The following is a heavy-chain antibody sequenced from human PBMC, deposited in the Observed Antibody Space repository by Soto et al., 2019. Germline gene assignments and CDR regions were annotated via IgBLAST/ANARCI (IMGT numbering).Heavy chain of an antibody. CDR2: ISSSSSYI. Sequence: GGSLRLSCAASGFTFSSYSMNWVRQAPGKGLEWVSSISSSSSYIYYADSVKGRFTISRDNAKNSLYLQMNSLRAEDTAVYYCVRDGFSSPAYYFDYWGQGTLVTVSS. V-gene: IGHV3-21*01. CDR3: VRDGFSSPAYYFDY. CDR1: GFTFSSYS. J-gene: IGHJ4*02. D-gene: IGHD3-10*01.